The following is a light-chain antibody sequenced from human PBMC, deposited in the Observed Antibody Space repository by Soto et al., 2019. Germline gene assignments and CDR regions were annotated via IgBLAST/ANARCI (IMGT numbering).Light chain of an antibody. CDR1: QSVSTSY. CDR3: QQYGSVPLT. V-gene: IGKV3-20*01. J-gene: IGKJ4*01. Sequence: EIVLTQSPGTLSLSPGERATLSCRASQSVSTSYLAWYQQKPGQAPRLLIYGASSRAPGIPDRFSGSGSGADFTLTISRLEPEDFAVYYCQQYGSVPLTFGGGTKVDIK. CDR2: GAS.